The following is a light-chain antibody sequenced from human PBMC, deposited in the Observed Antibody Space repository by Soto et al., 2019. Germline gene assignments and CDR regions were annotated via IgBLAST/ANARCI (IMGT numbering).Light chain of an antibody. CDR1: QDISNY. V-gene: IGKV1-33*01. CDR2: DAS. CDR3: QHYDSLPLT. Sequence: DIQMTQSPSSLSASVGDRVTITCQASQDISNYLHWYQQKPGKAPKLLIYDASNLETGVPPRFSGSGSGTDFTFSISSLQPEDIATYFCQHYDSLPLTFGGGTKVEI. J-gene: IGKJ4*01.